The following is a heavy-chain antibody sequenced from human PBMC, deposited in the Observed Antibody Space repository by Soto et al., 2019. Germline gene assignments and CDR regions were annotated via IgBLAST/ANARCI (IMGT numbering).Heavy chain of an antibody. Sequence: ASVKVSCKASGYTFTSYDINWVRQATGQGLEWMGWMNPNSGNTGHAQKLQGRVTMTTDTSTSTAYMELRSLRSDDTAVYYCARGRITMVRGIDYWGQGTLVTVSS. J-gene: IGHJ4*02. CDR2: MNPNSGNT. D-gene: IGHD3-10*01. CDR3: ARGRITMVRGIDY. V-gene: IGHV1-8*01. CDR1: GYTFTSYD.